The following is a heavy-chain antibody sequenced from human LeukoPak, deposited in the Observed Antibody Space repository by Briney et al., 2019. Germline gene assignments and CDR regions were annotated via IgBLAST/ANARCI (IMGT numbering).Heavy chain of an antibody. V-gene: IGHV3-30-3*01. CDR3: ARESPAVAGGHRWFDP. J-gene: IGHJ5*02. Sequence: GGSLRLSCAASGFTFSSYAMHWVRQAPGKGLEWVAVISYDGSNKYYADSVRGRFTISRDNSKNTLYLQMNSLRAEDTAVYYCARESPAVAGGHRWFDPWGQGILVTVSS. CDR2: ISYDGSNK. CDR1: GFTFSSYA. D-gene: IGHD6-19*01.